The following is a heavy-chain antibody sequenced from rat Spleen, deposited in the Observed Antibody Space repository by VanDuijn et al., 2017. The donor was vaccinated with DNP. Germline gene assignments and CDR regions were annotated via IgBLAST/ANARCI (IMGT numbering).Heavy chain of an antibody. J-gene: IGHJ4*01. CDR1: GFTFSNYD. D-gene: IGHD1-12*01. Sequence: EVQLMESGGGLVQPGRSLKLSCAASGFTFSNYDMARVRQAPAKGLEWVATLSYNGGTPYYRDSVKGRFTISRDNAQSTLYLQMDSLRSEDTATYYCARHRTIMPYYYAMDAWGQGASVTVSS. V-gene: IGHV5-29*01. CDR2: LSYNGGTP. CDR3: ARHRTIMPYYYAMDA.